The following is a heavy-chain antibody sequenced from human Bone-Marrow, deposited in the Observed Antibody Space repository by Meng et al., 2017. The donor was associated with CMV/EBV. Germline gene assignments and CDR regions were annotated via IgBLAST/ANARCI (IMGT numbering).Heavy chain of an antibody. CDR2: ISHDGSNK. D-gene: IGHD6-19*01. V-gene: IGHV3-30-3*01. J-gene: IGHJ6*02. Sequence: GESLKISCAASGFTFSRYAMHWVRQAPGKGLEWVAVISHDGSNKYYADPVKGRFTISRDNSKNTVPLQMNSLRPEETVVYYCARTIAVAGTWGYYYYGMDVWGQGTTVTVSS. CDR1: GFTFSRYA. CDR3: ARTIAVAGTWGYYYYGMDV.